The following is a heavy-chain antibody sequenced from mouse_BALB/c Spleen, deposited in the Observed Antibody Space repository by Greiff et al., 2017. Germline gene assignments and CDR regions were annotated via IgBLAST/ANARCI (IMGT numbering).Heavy chain of an antibody. CDR1: GFTFSSFG. D-gene: IGHD2-14*01. V-gene: IGHV5-17*02. Sequence: DVMLVESGGGLVQPGGSRKLSCAASGFTFSSFGMHWVRQAPEKGLEWVAYISSGSSTIYYADTVKGRFTISRDNPKNTLFLQMTSLRSEDTAMYYCARRYRYDDWFAYWGQGTLVTVSA. J-gene: IGHJ3*01. CDR2: ISSGSSTI. CDR3: ARRYRYDDWFAY.